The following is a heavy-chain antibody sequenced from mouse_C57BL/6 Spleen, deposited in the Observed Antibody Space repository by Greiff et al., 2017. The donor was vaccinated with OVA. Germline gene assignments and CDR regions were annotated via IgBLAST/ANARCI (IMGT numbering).Heavy chain of an antibody. D-gene: IGHD2-2*01. CDR1: GFTFSDYG. CDR3: ARPDALYGYDGGFAY. V-gene: IGHV5-17*01. CDR2: ISSGSSTI. Sequence: EVKLVESGGGLVQPGGSMKLSCVASGFTFSDYGMHWVRQAPEKGLEWVAYISSGSSTIYYADTVKGRFTISRDNAKNTLFLQMTSLRSEDTAMYYCARPDALYGYDGGFAYWGQGTLVTVSA. J-gene: IGHJ3*01.